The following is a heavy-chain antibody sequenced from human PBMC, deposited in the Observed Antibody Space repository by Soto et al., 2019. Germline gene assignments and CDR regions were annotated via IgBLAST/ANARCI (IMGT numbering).Heavy chain of an antibody. CDR2: IYYSGST. J-gene: IGHJ6*02. V-gene: IGHV4-31*03. CDR1: GGSISSGGYS. CDR3: ARGGVVVITTAYYYGMDV. Sequence: QVQLQESGPGLVKPSQTLSLTCTVSGGSISSGGYSWSWIRQHPGKGLEWIGYIYYSGSTYYNPSLMSRVTISVDTSKNQFSLKLSSVTAADTAVYYCARGGVVVITTAYYYGMDVWGQGTTVTVSS. D-gene: IGHD3-22*01.